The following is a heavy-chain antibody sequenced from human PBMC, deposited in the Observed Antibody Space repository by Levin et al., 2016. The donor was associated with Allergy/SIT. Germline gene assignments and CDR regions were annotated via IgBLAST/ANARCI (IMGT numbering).Heavy chain of an antibody. J-gene: IGHJ6*02. D-gene: IGHD6-6*01. V-gene: IGHV3-33*01. CDR3: ARDRRAARPGYYYYGMDV. CDR2: IWYDGSNK. Sequence: GGSLRLSCAASGFTFSSYGMHWVRQAPGKGLEWVAVIWYDGSNKYYADSVKGRFTISRDNSKNTLYLQMNSLRAEDTAVYYCARDRRAARPGYYYYGMDVWGQGTTVTVSS. CDR1: GFTFSSYG.